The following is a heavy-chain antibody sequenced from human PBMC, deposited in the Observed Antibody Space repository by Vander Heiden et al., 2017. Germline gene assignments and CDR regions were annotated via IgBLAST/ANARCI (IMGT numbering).Heavy chain of an antibody. Sequence: EVQLLEPGAGVVRPGGSPRLSCAASGFTLDDSGMGWVRQAPGKGLEWVSGINWNGGSTGYADSVKGRFTITRDNAKNSLYLQMNSLRAEDTALYHCARDKGYCSSTSCFSDAFDIWGQGTMVTVSS. CDR3: ARDKGYCSSTSCFSDAFDI. V-gene: IGHV3-20*01. J-gene: IGHJ3*02. D-gene: IGHD2-2*01. CDR2: INWNGGST. CDR1: GFTLDDSG.